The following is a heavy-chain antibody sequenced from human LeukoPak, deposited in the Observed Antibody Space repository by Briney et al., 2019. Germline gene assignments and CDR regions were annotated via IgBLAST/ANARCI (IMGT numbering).Heavy chain of an antibody. D-gene: IGHD3-10*01. CDR2: IIPNSGGT. J-gene: IGHJ3*02. CDR3: ARATAFLLWFGELMGVFDI. CDR1: GYTFTGYY. Sequence: ASVKVSCKASGYTFTGYYMHWVRQAPGQGLEWMGWIIPNSGGTNYAQKFQGRVTMTRDTSISTAYMELSRLRSDDTAVYYCARATAFLLWFGELMGVFDIWGQGTMVTVSS. V-gene: IGHV1-2*02.